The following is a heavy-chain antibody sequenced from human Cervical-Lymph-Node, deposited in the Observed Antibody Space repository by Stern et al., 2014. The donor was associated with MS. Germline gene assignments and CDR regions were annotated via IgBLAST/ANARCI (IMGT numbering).Heavy chain of an antibody. Sequence: VHLVESGGGVVQPGRSLRLSCAASGFEFSNYGIHWVRQAPGKGLEWVAVIWYDGSKKFYAEFVKGRFTISRDNSKNTAYLQMNSLRAEDTALYYCTGVNYDILTGYYSDYWGQGILVIVSS. V-gene: IGHV3-33*01. CDR3: TGVNYDILTGYYSDY. J-gene: IGHJ4*02. CDR1: GFEFSNYG. D-gene: IGHD3-9*01. CDR2: IWYDGSKK.